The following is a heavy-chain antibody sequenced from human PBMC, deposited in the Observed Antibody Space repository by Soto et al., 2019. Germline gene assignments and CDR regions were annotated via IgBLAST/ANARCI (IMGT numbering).Heavy chain of an antibody. Sequence: SETLSLTCTVSGGSISSYYRSWIRQPPGKGLEWIGYIYYSGSTNYNPSLKSRVTISVDTSKNQFSLKLSSVTAADTAVYYCARDSGGFGESDYFDYWGQGTLVTVSS. CDR1: GGSISSYY. J-gene: IGHJ4*02. D-gene: IGHD3-10*01. CDR2: IYYSGST. CDR3: ARDSGGFGESDYFDY. V-gene: IGHV4-59*01.